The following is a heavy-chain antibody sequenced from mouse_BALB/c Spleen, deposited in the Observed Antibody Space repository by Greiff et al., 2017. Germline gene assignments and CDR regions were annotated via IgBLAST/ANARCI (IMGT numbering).Heavy chain of an antibody. V-gene: IGHV5-6*03. J-gene: IGHJ4*01. D-gene: IGHD3-2*01. Sequence: EVKLVESGGGLVKPGGSLKLSCAASGFAFSSYDMSWVRQTPDKRLEWVATISSGGSYTYYPDSVKGRFTISRDNAKNTLYLQMSSLKSEDTAMYYCARETARATNYAMDYWGQGTSVTVSS. CDR1: GFAFSSYD. CDR2: ISSGGSYT. CDR3: ARETARATNYAMDY.